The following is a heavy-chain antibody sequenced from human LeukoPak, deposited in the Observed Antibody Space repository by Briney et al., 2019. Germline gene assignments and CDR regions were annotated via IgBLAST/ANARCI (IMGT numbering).Heavy chain of an antibody. J-gene: IGHJ4*02. D-gene: IGHD5-12*01. CDR2: INPNSGGT. CDR3: ARDLYSGYDNGPYY. Sequence: ALVKVSCKASGYTFTGYYMHWVRQAPGQGLEWMGWINPNSGGTNYAQKFQGRVTMTRDTSISTAYMELSRLRSDDTAVYYCARDLYSGYDNGPYYWGQGTLVTVSS. V-gene: IGHV1-2*02. CDR1: GYTFTGYY.